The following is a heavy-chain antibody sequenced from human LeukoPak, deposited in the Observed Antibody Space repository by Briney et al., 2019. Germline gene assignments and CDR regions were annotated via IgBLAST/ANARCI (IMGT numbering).Heavy chain of an antibody. D-gene: IGHD3-9*01. V-gene: IGHV3-30*02. CDR1: GFIFSSYG. Sequence: GGSLRLSCAASGFIFSSYGMHWVRQAPGKGLEWVAFIRYDGRNKYYADSVKGRFSISRDNSKNTLYCQMNSLRAADTAVYYCASLGMVYNILTGYRRPQTNDYWGQGTLVTVSS. J-gene: IGHJ4*02. CDR3: ASLGMVYNILTGYRRPQTNDY. CDR2: IRYDGRNK.